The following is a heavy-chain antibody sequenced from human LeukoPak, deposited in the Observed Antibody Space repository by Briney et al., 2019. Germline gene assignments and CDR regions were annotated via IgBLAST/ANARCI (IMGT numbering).Heavy chain of an antibody. Sequence: GGSLRLSCVASGFSFSNYWMNWVRQAPGKGLEWVANIKEDGSEKYYVDSVKGRFTISRDNAKNSLYLQMSSLRDEDTAVYYCARGRRDTQYQVFDYWGQGTLVTVSS. V-gene: IGHV3-7*01. D-gene: IGHD2-2*01. CDR2: IKEDGSEK. CDR1: GFSFSNYW. J-gene: IGHJ4*02. CDR3: ARGRRDTQYQVFDY.